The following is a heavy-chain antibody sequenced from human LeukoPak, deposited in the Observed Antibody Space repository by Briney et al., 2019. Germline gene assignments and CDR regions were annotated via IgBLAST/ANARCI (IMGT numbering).Heavy chain of an antibody. CDR1: GGSTRTTSYY. Sequence: PSETLSLTCTVSGGSTRTTSYYWAWIRQPPGKGLEWIGTIYHSGSTYYNPSLKSRVTISVDTSKNQFYLILSSVTAADTTVYYCARHGGFNTPIDYWGQGTLVTVSS. J-gene: IGHJ4*02. V-gene: IGHV4-39*01. CDR3: ARHGGFNTPIDY. CDR2: IYHSGST. D-gene: IGHD2-15*01.